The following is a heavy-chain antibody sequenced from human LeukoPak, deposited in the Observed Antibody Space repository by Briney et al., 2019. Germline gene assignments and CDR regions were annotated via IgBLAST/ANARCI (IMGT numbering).Heavy chain of an antibody. Sequence: SGPTLVKPTQTLTLTCALSGFSFSTDAVAVGWIRQPPGKALEWLALIYWNEDTYYSPSLKNSLTIAKDTCKNQVVLTMTNVDPVDTATYYCVRGTLRGGFDYWGQGTLVTVSS. J-gene: IGHJ4*02. CDR3: VRGTLRGGFDY. V-gene: IGHV2-5*04. CDR2: IYWNEDT. CDR1: GFSFSTDAVA. D-gene: IGHD1-1*01.